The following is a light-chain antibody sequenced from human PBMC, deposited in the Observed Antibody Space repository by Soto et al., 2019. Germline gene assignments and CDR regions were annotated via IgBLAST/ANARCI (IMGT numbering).Light chain of an antibody. J-gene: IGKJ1*01. CDR1: QSISNN. Sequence: EIVFAYSSGTLSFSPAERATLSCRASQSISNNLAWYQQKPGQAPRLLIYGASSRATGIPDRFSGSGSGTDFTLTISRLEPEDFAVYYCQQYGSSLWTFGQGTKV. V-gene: IGKV3-20*01. CDR2: GAS. CDR3: QQYGSSLWT.